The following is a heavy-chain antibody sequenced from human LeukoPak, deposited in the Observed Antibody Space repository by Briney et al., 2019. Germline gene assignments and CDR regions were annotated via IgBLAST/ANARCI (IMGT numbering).Heavy chain of an antibody. V-gene: IGHV3-23*01. CDR2: ISGSGGST. CDR3: AKDHSRWELLRFSDY. Sequence: GGSLRLSCAASGFTFSSYGMSWVRQAPGKGLEWVSAISGSGGSTYYADSVKGRFTISRDNSKNTLYLQMNSLRAEDTAVYYCAKDHSRWELLRFSDYWGQGTLVTVSS. CDR1: GFTFSSYG. D-gene: IGHD1-26*01. J-gene: IGHJ4*02.